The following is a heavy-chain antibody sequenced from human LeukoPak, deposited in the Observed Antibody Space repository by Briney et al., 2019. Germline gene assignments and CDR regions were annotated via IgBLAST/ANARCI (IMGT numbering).Heavy chain of an antibody. CDR2: IFPGDSDT. Sequence: GESLKISCKGSGYSFASYWVGWVRQMPGKGQEWMGIIFPGDSDTRYSPSFQGQVTISADKSISTAYLQWSSLKASDTAMYYCARSDYGADYYMDVWGKGTTVTVSS. D-gene: IGHD4-17*01. V-gene: IGHV5-51*01. J-gene: IGHJ6*03. CDR1: GYSFASYW. CDR3: ARSDYGADYYMDV.